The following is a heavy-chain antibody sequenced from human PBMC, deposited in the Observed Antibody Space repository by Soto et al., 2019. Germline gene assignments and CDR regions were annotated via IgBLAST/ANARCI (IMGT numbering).Heavy chain of an antibody. V-gene: IGHV4-31*03. CDR3: ARWPQLEPRFYY. D-gene: IGHD1-1*01. CDR2: IYYSGST. CDR1: GGSISSGDYY. Sequence: QVQLQESGPGLMKPSQTLSLTCTVSGGSISSGDYYWSWIRQHPGKGLGWIGYIYYSGSTYYNPSLKSRVTISVDTSKNQFSLKRSSVTAADTAVYYCARWPQLEPRFYYWGQGTLVTVAS. J-gene: IGHJ4*02.